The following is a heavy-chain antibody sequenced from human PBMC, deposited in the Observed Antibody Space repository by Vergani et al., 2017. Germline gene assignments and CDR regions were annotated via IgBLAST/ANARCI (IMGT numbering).Heavy chain of an antibody. Sequence: EVQLLESGGDLVQPGGSLRLSCAASGFTFIMHAMSWVRQAPGKGLEWVSTLSASDRRTHDADSVKGRFTSSRDNSKNTLYLQMNSLRAEDTAVYYCAREPKTTVTPHWFDPWGQGTLVTVSS. J-gene: IGHJ5*02. V-gene: IGHV3-23*01. CDR1: GFTFIMHA. CDR3: AREPKTTVTPHWFDP. CDR2: LSASDRRT. D-gene: IGHD4-17*01.